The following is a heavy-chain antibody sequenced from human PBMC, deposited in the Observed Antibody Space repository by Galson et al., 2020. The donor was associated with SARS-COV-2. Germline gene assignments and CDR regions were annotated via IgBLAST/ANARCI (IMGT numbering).Heavy chain of an antibody. CDR1: GYNFFTQW. CDR2: IYPGDSDT. V-gene: IGHV5-51*01. J-gene: IGHJ4*02. CDR3: ARLDGSNSGNYLH. Sequence: HGESLKISCQVSGYNFFTQWIGWVRQMPGKGLEYMGLIYPGDSDTRYRPSFQGQVTISADKSISTAYLQWSSLKASATAMYFCARLDGSNSGNYLHWGQGTLVTVSS. D-gene: IGHD1-26*01.